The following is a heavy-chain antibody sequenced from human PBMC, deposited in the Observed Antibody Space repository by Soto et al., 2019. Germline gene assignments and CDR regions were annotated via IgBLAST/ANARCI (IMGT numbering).Heavy chain of an antibody. V-gene: IGHV4-31*02. CDR1: GGSISSGGYY. J-gene: IGHJ6*02. Sequence: SETLSLTCTVSGGSISSGGYYWSWIRQHPGKGLEWIGYIYYSGSTYYNPSLKSRVTISVDTSKNQFSLKLSSVTAADTAVYYCARDHYSSGWYPRGYYYYGMDVWGQGTTVTVS. CDR2: IYYSGST. CDR3: ARDHYSSGWYPRGYYYYGMDV. D-gene: IGHD6-19*01.